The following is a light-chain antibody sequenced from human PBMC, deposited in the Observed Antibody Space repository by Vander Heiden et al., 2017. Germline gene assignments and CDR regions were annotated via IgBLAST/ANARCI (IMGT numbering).Light chain of an antibody. J-gene: IGLJ3*02. CDR2: EVT. CDR3: SSYAGSNNLV. V-gene: IGLV2-8*01. CDR1: SSDVGGYNY. Sequence: QSALTQPPSAAGSPGQSLTTSCTGTSSDVGGYNYVPWYQQHPGKAPKLMIDEVTKRPSGVPDRFFGSKSGNTASLTVSGLQAEDEADYYCSSYAGSNNLVFGGGTKLTVL.